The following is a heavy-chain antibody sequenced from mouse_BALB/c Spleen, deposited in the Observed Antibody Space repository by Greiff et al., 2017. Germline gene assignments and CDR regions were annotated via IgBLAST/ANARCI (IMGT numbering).Heavy chain of an antibody. Sequence: EVKVVESGGGLVQPGGSMKLSCVASGFTFSNYWMNWVRQSPEKGLEWVAEIRLKSNNYATHYAESVKGRFTISRDDSKSSVYLQMNNLRAEDTGIYYCTRKDRLRDFDYWGQGTTLTVSS. CDR1: GFTFSNYW. V-gene: IGHV6-6*02. D-gene: IGHD2-14*01. CDR3: TRKDRLRDFDY. J-gene: IGHJ2*01. CDR2: IRLKSNNYAT.